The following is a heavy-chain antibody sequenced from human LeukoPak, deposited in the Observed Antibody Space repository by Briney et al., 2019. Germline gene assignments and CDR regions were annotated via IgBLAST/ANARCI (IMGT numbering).Heavy chain of an antibody. V-gene: IGHV4-39*01. D-gene: IGHD5/OR15-5a*01. CDR3: AKPSTDDTFDI. Sequence: SETLSFTCTGSDGSISSSSYYWGWIRQPPGKGLEWIGSIYYSGSTYYNPSLTSRVTISVDTSKNQFSLKLSSVTAADTAVYYCAKPSTDDTFDIWGQGTMVTVSS. J-gene: IGHJ3*02. CDR1: DGSISSSSYY. CDR2: IYYSGST.